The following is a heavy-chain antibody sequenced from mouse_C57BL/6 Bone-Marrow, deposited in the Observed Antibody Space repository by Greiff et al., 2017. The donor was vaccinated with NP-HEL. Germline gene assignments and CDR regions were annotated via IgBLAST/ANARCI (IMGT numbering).Heavy chain of an antibody. Sequence: QVQLKQSGPELVKPGASVKLSCKASGYTFTSYDINWVKQRPGQGLEWIGWIYPRDGSTKYNEKFKGKATLTVDTSSSTAYMELHSLTSEDSAVYCSIYGYYAMDYWGQGTSVTVSS. J-gene: IGHJ4*01. CDR2: IYPRDGST. V-gene: IGHV1-85*01. CDR3: IYGYYAMDY. D-gene: IGHD1-1*01. CDR1: GYTFTSYD.